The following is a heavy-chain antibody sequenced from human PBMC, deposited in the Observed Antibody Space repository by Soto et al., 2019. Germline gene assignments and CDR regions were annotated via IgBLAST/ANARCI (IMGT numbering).Heavy chain of an antibody. CDR1: GFTFSTSA. D-gene: IGHD3-3*01. Sequence: GGSLRLSCTASGFTFSTSAMSWVRQAPGRGLEWVSGISGSGAGTYYADSVKGRFTISRDNSKNTRYLQMSGLRVEDAAVDYCAKGSTVFGAVISFDYYYGMYVWGQGTPVTVSS. J-gene: IGHJ6*02. V-gene: IGHV3-23*01. CDR2: ISGSGAGT. CDR3: AKGSTVFGAVISFDYYYGMYV.